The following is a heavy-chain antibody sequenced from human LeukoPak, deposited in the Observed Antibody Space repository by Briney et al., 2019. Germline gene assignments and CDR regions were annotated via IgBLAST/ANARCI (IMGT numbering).Heavy chain of an antibody. CDR1: GFTFSSYA. J-gene: IGHJ5*02. V-gene: IGHV3-23*01. CDR2: ISGSGGST. Sequence: PGGSLRLSCAASGFTFSSYAMSWVRQAPGKGLEWASAISGSGGSTYYADSVKGRFTISRDNSKNTLYLQMNSLRAEDTAVYYCAKGNWGSYRYSWFDPWGQGTLVTVSS. CDR3: AKGNWGSYRYSWFDP. D-gene: IGHD3-16*02.